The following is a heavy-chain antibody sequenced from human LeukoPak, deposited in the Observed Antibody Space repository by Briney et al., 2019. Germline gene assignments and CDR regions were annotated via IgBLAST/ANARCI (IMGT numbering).Heavy chain of an antibody. CDR1: GFTFSTYV. CDR2: ISSNGDNT. Sequence: GGSLRLSCSVSGFTFSTYVMHWVRQAPGKGLEYVSAISSNGDNTYYADSVKGRFTISRDNSKNTVYLQMSSLRADATAVYYCVRGTGYWGQGTLVPVSS. CDR3: VRGTGY. J-gene: IGHJ4*02. V-gene: IGHV3-64D*06.